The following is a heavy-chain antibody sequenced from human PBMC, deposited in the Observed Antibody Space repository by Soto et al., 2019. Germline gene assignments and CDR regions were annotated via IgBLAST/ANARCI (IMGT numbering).Heavy chain of an antibody. D-gene: IGHD3-16*01. CDR3: ARDGGSY. V-gene: IGHV3-30-3*01. J-gene: IGHJ4*02. CDR2: ISYDGSNK. Sequence: PGGSLRLSCAASGFTFSSYAMHWVRQAPGKGLEWVAVISYDGSNKYYADSVKGRFTISRDNSKNTLYLQMNSLRAGDTAVYYCARDGGSYWGQGTPVTVSS. CDR1: GFTFSSYA.